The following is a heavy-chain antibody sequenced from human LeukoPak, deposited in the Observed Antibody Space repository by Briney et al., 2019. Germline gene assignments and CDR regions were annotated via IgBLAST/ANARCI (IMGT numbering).Heavy chain of an antibody. V-gene: IGHV3-23*01. CDR2: ISGSGGST. CDR1: GFTFSSYA. CDR3: AKWAAAGSYYYYGMDV. Sequence: GGSLRLSCAASGFTFSSYAMSWVRQAPGKGLEWVSAISGSGGSTYYADSMKGRFTISRDNSKNTLYLQMNSLRAEDTAVYYCAKWAAAGSYYYYGMDVWGQGTTVTVSS. D-gene: IGHD6-13*01. J-gene: IGHJ6*02.